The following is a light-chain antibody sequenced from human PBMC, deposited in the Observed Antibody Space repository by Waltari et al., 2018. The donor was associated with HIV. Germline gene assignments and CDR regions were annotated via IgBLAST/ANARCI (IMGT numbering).Light chain of an antibody. V-gene: IGLV2-23*02. CDR3: CAYAGSTTYVI. Sequence: QSALTQPASVSGSPGQSITISCTGTSSDVGGYNLVSWYQQHPGKAPKLMIYEVSKRPSGVSNRFSGSKSGNTAALTISGLQAEDEAEYYGCAYAGSTTYVIFGGGTKLTVL. CDR1: SSDVGGYNL. CDR2: EVS. J-gene: IGLJ2*01.